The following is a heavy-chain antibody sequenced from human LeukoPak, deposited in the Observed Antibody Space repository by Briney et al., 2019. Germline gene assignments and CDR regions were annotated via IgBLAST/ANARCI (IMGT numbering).Heavy chain of an antibody. CDR3: ARGGSIVGATPHDAFDI. CDR2: IYYSGST. D-gene: IGHD1-26*01. V-gene: IGHV4-59*01. J-gene: IGHJ3*02. CDR1: TASTTSYY. Sequence: PSETLSLTCTVSTASTTSYYCGWVRQPPGKGLEWIGYIYYSGSTNYNPSLKSRVAISVDTSKNQVSLRLSSVTAADTAVYYCARGGSIVGATPHDAFDIWGQGTVVTVS.